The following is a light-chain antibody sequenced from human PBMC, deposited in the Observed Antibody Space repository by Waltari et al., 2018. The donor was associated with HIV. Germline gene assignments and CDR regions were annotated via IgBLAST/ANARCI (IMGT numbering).Light chain of an antibody. V-gene: IGKV3-15*01. J-gene: IGKJ4*01. CDR3: QQSDNWPLT. CDR2: TAS. CDR1: QSVSSN. Sequence: ETVMTQSPATLSVSPGERATLSCRASQSVSSNLAWYQQKPGQAPRLLIYTASTRATGIPGRFRGSGSGTDFTLTISSLQSEDFAIYYCQQSDNWPLTFGGGTKVEIK.